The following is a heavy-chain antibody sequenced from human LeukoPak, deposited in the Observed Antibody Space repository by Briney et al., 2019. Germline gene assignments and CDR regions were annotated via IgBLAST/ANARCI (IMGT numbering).Heavy chain of an antibody. D-gene: IGHD3-16*02. CDR2: IYSSGTSETT. J-gene: IGHJ4*02. CDR3: ARGRAPYYDYVWGSYRHDY. CDR1: GGSISTYY. V-gene: IGHV4-59*12. Sequence: KASETLSLTCSVSGGSISTYYWSWIRQPPGKGLEWIAYIYSSGTSETTNYNPSLKRRVNISVYMSKNQFSLRLSSVTAADTAVYYCARGRAPYYDYVWGSYRHDYWGQGTLVTVSS.